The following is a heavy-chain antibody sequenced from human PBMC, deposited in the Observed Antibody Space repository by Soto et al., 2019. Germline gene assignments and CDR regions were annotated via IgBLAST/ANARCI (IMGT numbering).Heavy chain of an antibody. CDR2: IIPILNSP. J-gene: IGHJ6*02. D-gene: IGHD2-2*01. CDR3: AREAPYCTSATCPKFYDMDV. CDR1: RVAFGTYA. Sequence: VSGNASRVAFGTYAMEGVRRAPGRGFEWLGWIIPILNSPAYAQKFQARVVITADEVTNTAYMELNSLRFDDTAVYYCAREAPYCTSATCPKFYDMDVWGQGTTVTVSS. V-gene: IGHV1-69*11.